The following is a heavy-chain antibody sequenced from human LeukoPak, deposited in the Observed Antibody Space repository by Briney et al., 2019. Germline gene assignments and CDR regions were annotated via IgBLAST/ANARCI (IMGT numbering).Heavy chain of an antibody. J-gene: IGHJ4*02. CDR2: ISSSSSYI. CDR3: ARDGQTGTTVY. V-gene: IGHV3-21*01. Sequence: PGGSLRLSCAASGFTFSSYSMNWVRQAPGKGLEWVSSISSSSSYIYYADSVKGRFTISRDNAKNSLHPQMNSLRAEDTAVYYCARDGQTGTTVYWGQGTLVTVSS. D-gene: IGHD1-7*01. CDR1: GFTFSSYS.